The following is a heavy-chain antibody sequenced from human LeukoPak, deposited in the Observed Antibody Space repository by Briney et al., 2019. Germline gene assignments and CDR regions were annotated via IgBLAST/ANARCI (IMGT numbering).Heavy chain of an antibody. J-gene: IGHJ6*04. CDR2: IYASGIT. Sequence: PSKTLSLTCTVSGDSISSYFWTWIRQPAGKGLEWIGRIYASGITNYNPSLRSRVTMSVDTSKNQSSLKLSSVTAADTAVYYRAREPLQSRPLDVWDKGTTVTVSS. V-gene: IGHV4-4*07. D-gene: IGHD4-11*01. CDR1: GDSISSYF. CDR3: AREPLQSRPLDV.